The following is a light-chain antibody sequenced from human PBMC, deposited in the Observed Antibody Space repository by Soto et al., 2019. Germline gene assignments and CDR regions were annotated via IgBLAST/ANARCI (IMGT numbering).Light chain of an antibody. CDR3: QQRSNWPPLT. J-gene: IGKJ4*01. CDR2: DAS. CDR1: QKISSY. Sequence: EIVLTQSPGTLSLSPGERATLSCRASQKISSYLAWYQQKPGQAPRLLSYDASNRVTGIPARFSGSGSGTDFTLTISSLEPEDFSVYYCQQRSNWPPLTFGGGTKVEIK. V-gene: IGKV3-11*01.